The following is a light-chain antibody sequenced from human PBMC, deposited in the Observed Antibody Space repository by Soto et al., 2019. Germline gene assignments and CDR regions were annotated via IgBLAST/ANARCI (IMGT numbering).Light chain of an antibody. V-gene: IGKV3-20*01. Sequence: EIVLTQAPDTLSLSPGERATLSCRASQTVIHNHLAWHQQKPGQTPRLLIYGASNRATGIPDRFSGSGSGTDFTLTISRLEPEDFAVYYCQQYGSSSTFGQGTRLEIK. CDR2: GAS. CDR3: QQYGSSST. J-gene: IGKJ5*01. CDR1: QTVIHNH.